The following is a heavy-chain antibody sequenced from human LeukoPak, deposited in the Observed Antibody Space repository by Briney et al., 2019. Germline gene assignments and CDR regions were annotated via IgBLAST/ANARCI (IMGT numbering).Heavy chain of an antibody. V-gene: IGHV4-59*01. CDR3: ARGHAYSSLGY. D-gene: IGHD6-6*01. Sequence: PSETLSLTCSVSGGSISSYYWSWIRQPPGKGLEWIGYIYYSGSTNYNPSLKSRVTISVDTSKNQFSLKLSSVTAADTAVYYCARGHAYSSLGYWGQGTLVTVSS. J-gene: IGHJ4*02. CDR1: GGSISSYY. CDR2: IYYSGST.